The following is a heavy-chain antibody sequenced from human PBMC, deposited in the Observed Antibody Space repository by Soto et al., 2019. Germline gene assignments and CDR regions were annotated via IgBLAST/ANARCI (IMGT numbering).Heavy chain of an antibody. CDR1: GYTFTSYA. Sequence: QVQLVQSGAEVKKPGASVKVSCKASGYTFTSYAMHWVRQAPGQRLEWMGWNNAGNGNTKYSQKFQGRVTSTRDTSAITDYMERSILRSEDTAVYYCERGLQLEGGGGDYHGRVAWGQGTTVTVSS. CDR3: ERGLQLEGGGGDYHGRVA. D-gene: IGHD1-1*01. CDR2: NNAGNGNT. V-gene: IGHV1-3*01. J-gene: IGHJ6*02.